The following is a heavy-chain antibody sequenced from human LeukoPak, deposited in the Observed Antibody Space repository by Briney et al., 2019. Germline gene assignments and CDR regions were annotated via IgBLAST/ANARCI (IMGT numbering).Heavy chain of an antibody. J-gene: IGHJ4*02. V-gene: IGHV3-11*04. CDR1: GFTFSDYY. Sequence: PGGSLRLSCAASGFTFSDYYMSWIRQTPRKGLEWVSYISSSGSTIYYADSVKGRFTISRDNSKNTLYLQMNSLRAEDTAVYYCARENYYDSSGYSSYFDCWGQGTLVTVSS. D-gene: IGHD3-22*01. CDR3: ARENYYDSSGYSSYFDC. CDR2: ISSSGSTI.